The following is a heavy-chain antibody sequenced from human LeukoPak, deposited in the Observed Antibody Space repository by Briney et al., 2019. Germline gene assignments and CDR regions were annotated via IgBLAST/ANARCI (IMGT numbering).Heavy chain of an antibody. CDR1: GFTFNSYS. D-gene: IGHD2-15*01. CDR2: ISGSNSYI. J-gene: IGHJ6*03. V-gene: IGHV3-21*01. CDR3: AKDPNSFYMDV. Sequence: GGSLRLSCAASGFTFNSYSMNWVRQAPGKGLEWVSSISGSNSYIYYADSMKGRFTISRDNAKNSLYLQMNSLRAEDTAVYYCAKDPNSFYMDVWGKGTTVTISS.